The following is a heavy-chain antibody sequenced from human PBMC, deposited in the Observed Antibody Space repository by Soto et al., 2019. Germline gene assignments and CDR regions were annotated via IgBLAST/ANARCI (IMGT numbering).Heavy chain of an antibody. CDR1: GYTFMTYG. D-gene: IGHD3-10*01. Sequence: VQLLQSGHEVKEPGASMKVSCKTSGYTFMTYGINWVRQAPGQGLEWMGSISGYNGKTNYAQKVQNRITLTIDTPTNTANMELRSLSSDDTAVYYCAGGSFVREVIGIDYWGQGTLVSV. CDR2: ISGYNGKT. J-gene: IGHJ4*02. CDR3: AGGSFVREVIGIDY. V-gene: IGHV1-18*04.